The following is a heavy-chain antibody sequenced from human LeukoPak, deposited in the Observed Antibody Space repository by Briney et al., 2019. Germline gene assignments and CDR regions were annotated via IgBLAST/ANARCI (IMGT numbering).Heavy chain of an antibody. J-gene: IGHJ4*02. CDR2: IWYDGSNK. V-gene: IGHV3-33*08. CDR1: GFTFSSYA. Sequence: GGSLRLSCAASGFTFSSYAMHWVRQAPGKGLEWVAVIWYDGSNKYYADSVKGRFTISRDNSKNTLYLQMNSLRAEDTAVYYCARALSSSPYYFDYWGQGTLVTVSS. D-gene: IGHD6-13*01. CDR3: ARALSSSPYYFDY.